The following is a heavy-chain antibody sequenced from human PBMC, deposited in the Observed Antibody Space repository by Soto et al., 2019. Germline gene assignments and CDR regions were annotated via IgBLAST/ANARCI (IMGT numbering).Heavy chain of an antibody. D-gene: IGHD4-17*01. CDR3: ARANGGLYYFDY. CDR1: GFTFSSYD. CDR2: IGTAGDT. Sequence: EVQLVESGGGLVQPGGSLRLSCAASGFTFSSYDMHWVRQATGKGLEWVSAIGTAGDTYYLGSVKGRFTISRENAKNSLYLQMNSLRAGDTAVYYCARANGGLYYFDYWGQGTLVTVSS. V-gene: IGHV3-13*01. J-gene: IGHJ4*02.